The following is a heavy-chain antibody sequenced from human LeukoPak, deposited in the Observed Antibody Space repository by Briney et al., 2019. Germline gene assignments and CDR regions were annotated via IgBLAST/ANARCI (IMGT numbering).Heavy chain of an antibody. J-gene: IGHJ4*02. CDR1: GFTFSSYS. Sequence: PGVSLRLSCAASGFTFSSYSMHWVRQAPGKGLEWVAIISYDGGDKYYADSLKGRFTISRDNSKNTLNLQMNSLRVEDTAVYYWAKEYRGWYFDRWGQGSLVTV. D-gene: IGHD1-1*01. CDR2: ISYDGGDK. V-gene: IGHV3-30-3*01. CDR3: AKEYRGWYFDR.